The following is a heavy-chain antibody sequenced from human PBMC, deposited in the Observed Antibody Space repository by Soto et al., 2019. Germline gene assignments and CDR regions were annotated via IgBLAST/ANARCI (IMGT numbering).Heavy chain of an antibody. Sequence: ASVKVSCKASGYTFTGYYMHWVRQAPGQGLEWMGWINPNSGGTNYAQKFQGWVTMTRDTSISTAYMELSRLRSDDTAVYYCARANSGYDYADYYYGMDVWGQGTTVTVSS. J-gene: IGHJ6*02. D-gene: IGHD5-12*01. CDR1: GYTFTGYY. CDR3: ARANSGYDYADYYYGMDV. CDR2: INPNSGGT. V-gene: IGHV1-2*04.